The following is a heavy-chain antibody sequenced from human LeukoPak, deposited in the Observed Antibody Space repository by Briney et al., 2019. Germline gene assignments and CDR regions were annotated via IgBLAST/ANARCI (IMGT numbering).Heavy chain of an antibody. J-gene: IGHJ4*02. CDR2: MNPNSGNT. CDR1: GYTFTSYD. D-gene: IGHD6-13*01. CDR3: AIRYSSSWYVFSNKFDY. Sequence: GAAVKVSCKASGYTFTSYDINWVRQATGQGLEWMGWMNPNSGNTGYAQKFQGGVTMTRNTSISTAYMEVSSLRSEDTAVYYCAIRYSSSWYVFSNKFDYWGQGTLVTVSS. V-gene: IGHV1-8*01.